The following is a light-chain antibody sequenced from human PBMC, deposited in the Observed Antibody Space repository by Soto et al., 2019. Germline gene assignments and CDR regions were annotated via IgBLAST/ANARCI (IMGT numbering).Light chain of an antibody. Sequence: EIVMTQSPATLSVSPGERATLSCRASQSVSSNLAWYQQKPGQAPRLLIYGASTRATGIPARFSGSGSGTEFTLTISSLQSEDFALYFCQQYNNWPPYTFGQGTRWISN. CDR3: QQYNNWPPYT. V-gene: IGKV3D-15*01. CDR2: GAS. J-gene: IGKJ2*01. CDR1: QSVSSN.